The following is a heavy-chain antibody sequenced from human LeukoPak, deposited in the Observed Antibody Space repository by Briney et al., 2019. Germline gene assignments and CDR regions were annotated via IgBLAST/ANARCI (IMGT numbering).Heavy chain of an antibody. J-gene: IGHJ4*02. V-gene: IGHV2-5*02. Sequence: SGPTLLHPTPTLTLTFTFSGFSLSTSGGGGGWIRQPPVKALEWLALIYWDDDKRYSPSLKSRLTITKDTSKNQVVLTMTNIDPVDTATYYCAHRPPMGSYGYWGQGTLVTVSS. D-gene: IGHD3-16*01. CDR3: AHRPPMGSYGY. CDR1: GFSLSTSGGG. CDR2: IYWDDDK.